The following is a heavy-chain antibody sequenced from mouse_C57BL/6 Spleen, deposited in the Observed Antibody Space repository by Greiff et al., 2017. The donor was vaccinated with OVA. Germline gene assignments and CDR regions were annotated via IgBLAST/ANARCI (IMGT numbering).Heavy chain of an antibody. CDR3: ARHDWDLWYFDV. CDR2: INPNNGGT. V-gene: IGHV1-18*01. Sequence: EVKLVESGPELVKPGASVKIPCKASGYTFTDYNMDWVKQSHGKSLEWIGDINPNNGGTIYNQKFKGKATLTVDKSSSTAYMELRSLTSEDTAVYYCARHDWDLWYFDVWGTGTTVTVSS. CDR1: GYTFTDYN. J-gene: IGHJ1*03. D-gene: IGHD4-1*01.